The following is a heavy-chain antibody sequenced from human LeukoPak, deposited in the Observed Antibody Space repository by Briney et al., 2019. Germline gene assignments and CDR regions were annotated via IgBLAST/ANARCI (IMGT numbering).Heavy chain of an antibody. CDR2: INSDGSST. Sequence: PGGSLRLSCAASGFSFSIYWMHWVRQVPGKGLVWVSRINSDGSSTNYADSVKGRFTISRDNAKNTLFLQMNSLRAEDTAVYYCARGPIIRGLTPSDYWGQGALVTVSS. D-gene: IGHD4-23*01. V-gene: IGHV3-74*01. CDR1: GFSFSIYW. J-gene: IGHJ4*02. CDR3: ARGPIIRGLTPSDY.